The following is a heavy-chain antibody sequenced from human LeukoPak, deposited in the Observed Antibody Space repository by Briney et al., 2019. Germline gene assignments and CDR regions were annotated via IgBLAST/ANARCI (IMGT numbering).Heavy chain of an antibody. Sequence: GGSLRLSCAASGFTFSSYSMNWVRQAPGKGLEWVSSISSSSSYIYYADSVKGRFTISRDNAKNSLYLQMNSLRAEDTAVYYCERDGVGATPFDYWGQGTLVTVSS. CDR3: ERDGVGATPFDY. CDR1: GFTFSSYS. J-gene: IGHJ4*02. V-gene: IGHV3-21*01. CDR2: ISSSSSYI. D-gene: IGHD1-26*01.